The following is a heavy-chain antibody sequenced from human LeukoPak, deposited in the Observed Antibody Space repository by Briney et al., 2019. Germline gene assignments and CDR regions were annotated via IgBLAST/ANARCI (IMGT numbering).Heavy chain of an antibody. CDR1: GGSISSSSYY. CDR2: IYYSGST. D-gene: IGHD6-13*01. Sequence: SETLSLTCTVSGGSISSSSYYWGWIRQPPGKGLEWIGSIYYSGSTYYNPSLKSRVTISVDTSKNQFSLKLSSVTAADTAVYYCARGVAAAGVPTEYFQHWGQGTLVTVSS. J-gene: IGHJ1*01. V-gene: IGHV4-39*01. CDR3: ARGVAAAGVPTEYFQH.